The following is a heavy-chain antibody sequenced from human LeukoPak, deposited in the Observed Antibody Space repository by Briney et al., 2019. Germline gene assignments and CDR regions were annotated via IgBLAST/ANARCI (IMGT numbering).Heavy chain of an antibody. CDR1: GYTFSDYY. Sequence: PGGSLRLSCAASGYTFSDYYMSWIRQAPGKGLEWVSYISSSGSTIYYADSVKGRFTISRDNAKNSLYLQMNSLRAEDTAVYYCASVGTQLLWWSRSMDVWGQGTTVTVSS. J-gene: IGHJ6*02. D-gene: IGHD2-21*01. V-gene: IGHV3-11*01. CDR3: ASVGTQLLWWSRSMDV. CDR2: ISSSGSTI.